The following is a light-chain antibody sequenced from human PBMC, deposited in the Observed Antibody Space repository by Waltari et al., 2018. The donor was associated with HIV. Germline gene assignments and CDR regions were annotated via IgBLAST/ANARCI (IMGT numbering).Light chain of an antibody. CDR3: QQYAASPT. CDR2: GAS. J-gene: IGKJ1*01. Sequence: VLTQSPGTLSLSPGDRATLSCRASQTITSNYLAWYHQKPGQAPRLLIYGASNRATGIPGKFSGSGSGTDFTLTITSLAPEDFGFYYCQQYAASPTFGQGTTVEIQ. V-gene: IGKV3-20*01. CDR1: QTITSNY.